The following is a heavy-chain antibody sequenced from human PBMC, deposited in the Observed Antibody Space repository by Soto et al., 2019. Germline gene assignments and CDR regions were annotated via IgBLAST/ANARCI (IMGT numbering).Heavy chain of an antibody. D-gene: IGHD6-19*01. V-gene: IGHV3-21*01. J-gene: IGHJ3*02. CDR2: ISSSSSYI. CDR3: VYSSGWYAFDI. CDR1: GFTFSSYS. Sequence: PGGSLRVSCAASGFTFSSYSMNWVRQAPGKGLEWVSSISSSSSYIYYADSVKGRFTISRDNAKNSLYLQMNSLRAEDTAVYYCVYSSGWYAFDIWGQGTMVPVSS.